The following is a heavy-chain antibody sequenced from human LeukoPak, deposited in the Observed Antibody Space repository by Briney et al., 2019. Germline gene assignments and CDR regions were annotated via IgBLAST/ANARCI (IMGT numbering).Heavy chain of an antibody. CDR3: ARDFWRAFDI. Sequence: SETLSLTCTVSGGSISSYYWSWIRQPPGKGLEWIGYIYYSGSTNYNPSLKSRVTISVDTSKNQFSLKLSSVTAADTAVYYCARDFWRAFDIWGQGTMVTVSS. D-gene: IGHD3-3*01. CDR1: GGSISSYY. CDR2: IYYSGST. J-gene: IGHJ3*02. V-gene: IGHV4-59*01.